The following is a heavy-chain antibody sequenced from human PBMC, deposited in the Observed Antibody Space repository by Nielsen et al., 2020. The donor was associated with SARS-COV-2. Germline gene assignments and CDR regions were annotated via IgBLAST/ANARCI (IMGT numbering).Heavy chain of an antibody. CDR1: GFTFSSYW. CDR2: ISSDGSNT. Sequence: GGSLRLSCAASGFTFSSYWMHWVRQVPGKGLVWVSRISSDGSNTNYADSVKGRFTVPRDNAKNTLYLQMNNLRAEDTAVYYCARAEWELYYFDYWGPGTMVTVSS. J-gene: IGHJ4*02. CDR3: ARAEWELYYFDY. V-gene: IGHV3-74*01. D-gene: IGHD1-26*01.